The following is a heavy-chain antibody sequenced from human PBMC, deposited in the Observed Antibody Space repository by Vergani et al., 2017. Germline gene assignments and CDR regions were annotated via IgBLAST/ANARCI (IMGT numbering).Heavy chain of an antibody. CDR1: GFTFSNYN. V-gene: IGHV3-48*01. Sequence: EVQLVESGGGLVQPGGSLRVSCAASGFTFSNYNMIWVRQAPGKGLEWVSYITTSGGDGYYADSVKGRFTISRDNGKNSLYLQMNSLRAEDTAVYYCARYSRYSFYDFDYWGQGTLVTVSS. CDR3: ARYSRYSFYDFDY. D-gene: IGHD5/OR15-5a*01. J-gene: IGHJ4*02. CDR2: ITTSGGDG.